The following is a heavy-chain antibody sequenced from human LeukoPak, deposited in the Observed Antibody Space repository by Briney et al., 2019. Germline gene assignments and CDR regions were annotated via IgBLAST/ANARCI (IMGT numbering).Heavy chain of an antibody. CDR1: GGSISSSYYY. V-gene: IGHV4-61*01. CDR2: IYYSGST. D-gene: IGHD1-26*01. J-gene: IGHJ2*01. CDR3: AREPLIVGANQHLWYFDL. Sequence: SETLSLTCTVSGGSISSSYYYWGWIRQPPGKGLEWIGYIYYSGSTNYNPSLKSRVTISVDTSKNQFSLKLSSVTAADTAVYYCAREPLIVGANQHLWYFDLWGRGTLVTVSS.